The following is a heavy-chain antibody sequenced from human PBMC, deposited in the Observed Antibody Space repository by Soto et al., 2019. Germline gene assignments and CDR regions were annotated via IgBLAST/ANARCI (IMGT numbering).Heavy chain of an antibody. J-gene: IGHJ5*02. CDR2: IYYSGST. CDR3: ARGIMITFGGVIPNWFDP. Sequence: SETLSLTCTVSGGSISSGGYYWSWIRQHPGKGLEWIGYIYYSGSTYYNPSLKSRVTISVDTSKNQFSLKLSSVTAADTAVYYCARGIMITFGGVIPNWFDPWGKGTLVTVSS. V-gene: IGHV4-31*03. CDR1: GGSISSGGYY. D-gene: IGHD3-16*02.